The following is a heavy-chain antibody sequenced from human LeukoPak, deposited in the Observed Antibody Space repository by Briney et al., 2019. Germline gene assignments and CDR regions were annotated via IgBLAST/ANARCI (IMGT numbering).Heavy chain of an antibody. CDR1: GGSVSSSSYY. CDR3: ARDSADDFWSGFDY. V-gene: IGHV4-61*02. CDR2: IYTSGST. J-gene: IGHJ4*02. Sequence: SETLSLTCTVSGGSVSSSSYYWSWIRQPAGKGLEWIGRIYTSGSTNYNPSLKSRVTMSVDTSKNQFSLKLSSVTAADTAVYYCARDSADDFWSGFDYWGQGTLVTVSS. D-gene: IGHD3-3*01.